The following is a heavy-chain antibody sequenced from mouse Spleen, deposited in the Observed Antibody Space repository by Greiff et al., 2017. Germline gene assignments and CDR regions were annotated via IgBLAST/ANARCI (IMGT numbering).Heavy chain of an antibody. CDR3: ARLGDGSPFDY. J-gene: IGHJ2*01. Sequence: QVQLQQSGPELVKPGASVKISCKASGYAFSSSWMNWVKQRPGKGLEWIGRIYPGDGDTNYNGKFKGKATLTADKSSSTAYMQLSSLTSEDSAVYFCARLGDGSPFDYWGQGTTLTVSS. CDR1: GYAFSSSW. D-gene: IGHD1-1*02. V-gene: IGHV1-82*01. CDR2: IYPGDGDT.